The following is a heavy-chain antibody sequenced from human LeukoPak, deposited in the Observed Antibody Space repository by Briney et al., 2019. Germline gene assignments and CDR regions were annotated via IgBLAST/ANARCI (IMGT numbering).Heavy chain of an antibody. Sequence: SETLSLTCTVSGGSISGYYWSWVRQPPGKGLEWIGYIYYSGGTNFNPSLKSRVTISVGTSKNQFSLRLNSVTAADTAVYYCARDRGGYSSSGFDPWGQGTLVTVSS. V-gene: IGHV4-59*01. CDR2: IYYSGGT. J-gene: IGHJ5*02. D-gene: IGHD6-6*01. CDR3: ARDRGGYSSSGFDP. CDR1: GGSISGYY.